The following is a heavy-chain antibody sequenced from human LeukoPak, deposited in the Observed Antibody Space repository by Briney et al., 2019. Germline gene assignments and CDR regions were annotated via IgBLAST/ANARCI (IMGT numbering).Heavy chain of an antibody. CDR2: ISSSSSYI. D-gene: IGHD6-13*01. CDR3: ARDPGIAAASAFDN. J-gene: IGHJ3*02. V-gene: IGHV3-21*01. CDR1: GFTFSSYS. Sequence: PGGSLRLSCAASGFTFSSYSMNWVRQAPGKGLEWVSSISSSSSYIYYADSVKGRFTISRDNAKNSLYLQMNSLRAEDTAVYYCARDPGIAAASAFDNWGQGTMVTVSS.